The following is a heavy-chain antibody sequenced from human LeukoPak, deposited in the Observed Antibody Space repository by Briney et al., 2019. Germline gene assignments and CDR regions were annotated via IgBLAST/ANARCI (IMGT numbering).Heavy chain of an antibody. CDR3: AKDHCSSTSCYFSGMDV. V-gene: IGHV3-23*01. Sequence: PGGSLRLSCAASGFTFSSYAMHWVRQAPGKGLEWVSAISGSGGSTYYADSVKGRFTISRDNSKNTLYLQMNSLRAEDTAVYYCAKDHCSSTSCYFSGMDVWGQGTTVTVSS. J-gene: IGHJ6*02. D-gene: IGHD2-2*01. CDR2: ISGSGGST. CDR1: GFTFSSYA.